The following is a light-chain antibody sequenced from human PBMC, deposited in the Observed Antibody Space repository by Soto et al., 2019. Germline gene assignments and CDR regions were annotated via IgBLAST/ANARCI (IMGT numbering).Light chain of an antibody. Sequence: QSALTQPASESGSPGQSITISCTGTSSDVGYSNYVSWYQQLPGKAPKLMIYDVSDRPSGVSNRFSGSKSGSTASLTISGLQAEDEADYYCSSYTSSSLDVFGTGTKVTVL. J-gene: IGLJ1*01. CDR1: SSDVGYSNY. CDR2: DVS. V-gene: IGLV2-14*01. CDR3: SSYTSSSLDV.